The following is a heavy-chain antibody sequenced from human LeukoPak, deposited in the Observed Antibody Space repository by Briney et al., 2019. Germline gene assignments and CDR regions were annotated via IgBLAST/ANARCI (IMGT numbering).Heavy chain of an antibody. V-gene: IGHV4-30-2*01. Sequence: SQTLSLTCAVSGGSISSGGYSWSWIRQPPGKGLEWIGYIYHSGSTYYNPSLKSRVTISVDRSKNQFSLKLSSVTAADTAVYYCASLNYHDSSGYYPEYFQHWGQGTLVTVSS. CDR1: GGSISSGGYS. D-gene: IGHD3-22*01. J-gene: IGHJ1*01. CDR3: ASLNYHDSSGYYPEYFQH. CDR2: IYHSGST.